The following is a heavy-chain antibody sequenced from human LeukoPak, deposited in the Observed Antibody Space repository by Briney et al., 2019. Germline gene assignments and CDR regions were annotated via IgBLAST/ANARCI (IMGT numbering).Heavy chain of an antibody. Sequence: AASVKVSCKTSGYTFTTYAISWVRQAPGQGLEWMGWINTNTGNPTYAQGFFTGRYVFSLDTSVNTAYLQITGLKADDTAVYYCGRDPKLGIRGYTYGYIDFWGQGTLVTVAS. CDR3: GRDPKLGIRGYTYGYIDF. J-gene: IGHJ4*02. V-gene: IGHV7-4-1*02. CDR2: INTNTGNP. D-gene: IGHD5-18*01. CDR1: GYTFTTYA.